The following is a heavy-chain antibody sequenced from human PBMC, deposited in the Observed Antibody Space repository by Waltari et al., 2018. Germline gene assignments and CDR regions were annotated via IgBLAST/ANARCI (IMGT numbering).Heavy chain of an antibody. CDR3: ARLDYSALRRGCDP. CDR2: VHFSGTT. V-gene: IGHV4-39*01. D-gene: IGHD4-4*01. Sequence: QLQLQESGPGLVKPSETLSLSCTVSGDSLNRDSNYWGWLRQPPGEGLAWIGTVHFSGTTYYNPSLKSRVTISVDTSKNQFSLKLTSVTAADTAVYYCARLDYSALRRGCDPWGQGTLVTVSS. J-gene: IGHJ5*02. CDR1: GDSLNRDSNY.